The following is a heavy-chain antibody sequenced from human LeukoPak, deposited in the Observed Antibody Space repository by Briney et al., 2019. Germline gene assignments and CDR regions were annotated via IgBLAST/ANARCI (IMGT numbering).Heavy chain of an antibody. Sequence: GGSLRLSCTASGFTFGDYAMSWFRQAPGKGLEWVGFIRGKAYGGTTEYAASVKGRFTISRDDSKSIAYLQMNSLKTEDTAVYYCTRDFGFKQWLGTLGYWGQGTLVTVSS. D-gene: IGHD6-19*01. CDR2: IRGKAYGGTT. J-gene: IGHJ4*02. CDR3: TRDFGFKQWLGTLGY. V-gene: IGHV3-49*03. CDR1: GFTFGDYA.